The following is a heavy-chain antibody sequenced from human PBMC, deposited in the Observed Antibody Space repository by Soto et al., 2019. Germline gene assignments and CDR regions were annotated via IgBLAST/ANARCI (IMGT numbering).Heavy chain of an antibody. V-gene: IGHV1-46*01. CDR2: IYPSGGST. D-gene: IGHD1-26*01. Sequence: ASVKVSCKASGYTFTSYYMHWVRQAPGQRLEWMGRIYPSGGSTDYAQKFQERVTMTRDMSTSTAYMELSSLRSEDTAVYYCAARLWSRSSSWFDPWGQGTLVTVSS. CDR3: AARLWSRSSSWFDP. CDR1: GYTFTSYY. J-gene: IGHJ5*02.